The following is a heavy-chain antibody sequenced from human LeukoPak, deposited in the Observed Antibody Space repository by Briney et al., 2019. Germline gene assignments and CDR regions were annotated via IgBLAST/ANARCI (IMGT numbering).Heavy chain of an antibody. J-gene: IGHJ4*02. V-gene: IGHV3-66*01. D-gene: IGHD3-9*01. CDR1: GFTVSSNY. CDR2: IYSGGST. CDR3: ARDGASGRYFDF. Sequence: PGRSLRLSCAASGFTVSSNYMSWVRQAPGKGLEWVSVIYSGGSTYYADSVKGRFTISRDNSKNTLYLQMNSLRAEDTAVYYCARDGASGRYFDFRGQGTLVTVSS.